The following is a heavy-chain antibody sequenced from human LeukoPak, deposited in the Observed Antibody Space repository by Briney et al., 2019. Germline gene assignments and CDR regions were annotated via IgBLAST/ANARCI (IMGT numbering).Heavy chain of an antibody. CDR2: ISGSGGST. D-gene: IGHD6-19*01. J-gene: IGHJ4*02. CDR1: GFTFSSYA. CDR3: AKPSSGWYYFDY. V-gene: IGHV3-23*01. Sequence: GGSLRLSCAASGFTFSSYAMSWVRQAPGKGLEWVSAISGSGGSTYYADSVEGRFTISRDNSKNTLYLQMNSLRAEDTAVYYCAKPSSGWYYFDYWGQGTLVTVSS.